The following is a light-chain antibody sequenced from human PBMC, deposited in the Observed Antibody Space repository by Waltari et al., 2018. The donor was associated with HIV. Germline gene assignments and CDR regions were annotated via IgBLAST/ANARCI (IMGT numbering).Light chain of an antibody. CDR3: QSYDNSLGIV. Sequence: QSPLTQPPSVSGAPGQRVTISCTGSRSNLGTGYHVHWYQQVPGTAPKLLIHGNTNRPSGVPDRFSGSKSGTSASLAITGLQAEDEADYYCQSYDNSLGIVFGSGTKVTVL. V-gene: IGLV1-40*01. CDR2: GNT. J-gene: IGLJ1*01. CDR1: RSNLGTGYH.